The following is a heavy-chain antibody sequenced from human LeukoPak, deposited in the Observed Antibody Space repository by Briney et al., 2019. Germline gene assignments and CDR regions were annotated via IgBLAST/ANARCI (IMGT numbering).Heavy chain of an antibody. J-gene: IGHJ6*03. V-gene: IGHV4-39*07. D-gene: IGHD2-2*01. CDR1: GGSISSSSYY. CDR3: ARDVRYCSSTSCYYYYYYYMDV. CDR2: IYYSGST. Sequence: ETSETLSLTCTVSGGSISSSSYYWGWIRQPPGKGLEWIGSIYYSGSTYYNPSLKSRVTISVDTSKNQFSLELSSVTAADTAVYYCARDVRYCSSTSCYYYYYYYMDVWGKGTTVTVSS.